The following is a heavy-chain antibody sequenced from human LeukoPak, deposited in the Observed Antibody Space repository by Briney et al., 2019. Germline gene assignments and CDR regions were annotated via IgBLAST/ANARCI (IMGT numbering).Heavy chain of an antibody. CDR2: IYHSGST. Sequence: PSQTLSLTRAVSGGSISSGGYSWSWIRQPPGKGLEWIGYIYHSGSTYYNPSLKSRVTISVDRSKNQFSLKLSSVTAADTAVYYCAREQDSYYFDYWGQGTLVTVSS. CDR1: GGSISSGGYS. J-gene: IGHJ4*02. CDR3: AREQDSYYFDY. V-gene: IGHV4-30-2*01.